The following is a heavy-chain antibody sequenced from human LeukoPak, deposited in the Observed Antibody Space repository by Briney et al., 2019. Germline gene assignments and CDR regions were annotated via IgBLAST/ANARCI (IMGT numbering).Heavy chain of an antibody. CDR2: ITSTSNHI. V-gene: IGHV3-21*01. D-gene: IGHD3-10*01. CDR3: ARVYSANGYGSGYYDY. CDR1: GFTFSTYD. J-gene: IGHJ4*02. Sequence: GGSLRLSCVASGFTFSTYDMNWVRQAPGKGLEWVSAITSTSNHINSADSVKGRFTVSRDSANNSLYLQMNSLRAEDTAVYYCARVYSANGYGSGYYDYWGQGTLVT.